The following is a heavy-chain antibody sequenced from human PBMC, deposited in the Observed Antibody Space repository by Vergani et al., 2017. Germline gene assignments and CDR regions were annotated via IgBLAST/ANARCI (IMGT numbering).Heavy chain of an antibody. D-gene: IGHD1-26*01. Sequence: QVQLQESGPGLVKPSETLSLTCTVSGYSISSGYYWGWIGQPPGKGLEWIGSIYHSGSTYYNPSLKSRVTISVDTSKNQFSLKLSSVTAADTAVYYCATAVGAHDYWGQGTLVTVSS. V-gene: IGHV4-38-2*02. CDR2: IYHSGST. CDR1: GYSISSGYY. CDR3: ATAVGAHDY. J-gene: IGHJ4*02.